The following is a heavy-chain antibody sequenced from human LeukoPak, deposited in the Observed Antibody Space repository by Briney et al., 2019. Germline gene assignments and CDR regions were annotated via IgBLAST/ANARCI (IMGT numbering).Heavy chain of an antibody. CDR2: ISSSSYI. V-gene: IGHV3-21*01. CDR1: GFTFSSYS. Sequence: GGSLRLSGAASGFTFSSYSMKWVRQAQGKGLEWVSSISSSSYIYYADSVKGRFTISRENAKNSLYLQMTSLRAEDTAVSYCATARPPGWYFDYWGQGTLVTVSS. D-gene: IGHD6-19*01. J-gene: IGHJ4*02. CDR3: ATARPPGWYFDY.